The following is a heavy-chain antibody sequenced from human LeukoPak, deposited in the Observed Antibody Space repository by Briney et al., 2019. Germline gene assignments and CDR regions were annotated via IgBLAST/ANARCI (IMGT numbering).Heavy chain of an antibody. CDR3: TRGDRNEKFDY. V-gene: IGHV1-2*06. J-gene: IGHJ4*02. CDR2: INPNSGGT. CDR1: GYTFTGYY. Sequence: ASVKVSCKASGYTFTGYYMHWVRQAPGQGLEWMGRINPNSGGTNFAQKFQGRVTMTGDTSISTAYMELSRLKSDDTAVYHCTRGDRNEKFDYWGQGTLVTVSS. D-gene: IGHD1-14*01.